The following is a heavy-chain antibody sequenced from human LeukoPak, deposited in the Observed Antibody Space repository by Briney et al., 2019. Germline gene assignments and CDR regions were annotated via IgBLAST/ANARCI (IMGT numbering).Heavy chain of an antibody. CDR1: GGSISSSSYY. Sequence: SETLSLTCTVSGGSISSSSYYWSWIRQPPGKGLEWIGEINHSGSTNYNPSPKSRVTISVDTSKNQFSLKLSSVTAADTAVYYCARGMRWLNHYFDYWGQGTLVTVSS. CDR3: ARGMRWLNHYFDY. D-gene: IGHD5-24*01. J-gene: IGHJ4*02. CDR2: INHSGST. V-gene: IGHV4-39*07.